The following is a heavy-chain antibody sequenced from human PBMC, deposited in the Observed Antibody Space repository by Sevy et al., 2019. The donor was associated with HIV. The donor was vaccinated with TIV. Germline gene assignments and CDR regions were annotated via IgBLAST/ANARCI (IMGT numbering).Heavy chain of an antibody. CDR2: FDPEDGET. J-gene: IGHJ4*02. V-gene: IGHV1-24*01. D-gene: IGHD3-22*01. CDR3: ATTREYYEDSSGYLDF. CDR1: GYTLSELS. Sequence: ASVKVSCKVSGYTLSELSIHWVRQAPGKGLEWMGRFDPEDGETIYAQKFQGRVTLIEDSSTDTAYMELRSLKTEDTAVYYCATTREYYEDSSGYLDFWGQGTLVTVSS.